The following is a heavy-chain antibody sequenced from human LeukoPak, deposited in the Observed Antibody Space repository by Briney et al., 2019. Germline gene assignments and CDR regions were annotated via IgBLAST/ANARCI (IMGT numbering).Heavy chain of an antibody. CDR3: AHSPWGSSAFDM. CDR2: IDWDNDE. Sequence: SGPTLVNPTQTLTLTCTFSGFSLTTSGMCVSWIRQPPGKALEWLARIDWDNDEYYSTSLKTRLTISKDTSKNQVALTMTNMDPVDTATYYCAHSPWGSSAFDMWGQGTMVIVSS. V-gene: IGHV2-70*12. CDR1: GFSLTTSGMC. D-gene: IGHD7-27*01. J-gene: IGHJ3*02.